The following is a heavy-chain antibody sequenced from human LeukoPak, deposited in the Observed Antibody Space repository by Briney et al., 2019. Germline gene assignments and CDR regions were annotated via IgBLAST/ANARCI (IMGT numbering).Heavy chain of an antibody. D-gene: IGHD1-1*01. V-gene: IGHV1-18*04. CDR1: GYSFTSYW. Sequence: GESLKISCKGSGYSFTSYWIGWVRQMPGKGLEWMGISTYNGNMKYAQMLQGRVTITRNTSISTAYMELSSLRSEDTAVYYCARGQDWTHYYYYYYMDVWGKGTTVTVSS. CDR2: ISTYNGNM. CDR3: ARGQDWTHYYYYYYMDV. J-gene: IGHJ6*03.